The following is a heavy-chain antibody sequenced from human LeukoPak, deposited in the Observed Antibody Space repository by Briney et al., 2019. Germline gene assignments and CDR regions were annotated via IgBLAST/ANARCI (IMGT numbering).Heavy chain of an antibody. J-gene: IGHJ4*02. CDR3: ARDSTPYDSSGYCYDY. D-gene: IGHD3-22*01. Sequence: GGSLRLSCAASGFTFSSYSMNWVRQAPGEGLEWVSSISSGSSYIYYADSVKGRFSISRDNVKNSLFLQMNSLRADDTAVYYCARDSTPYDSSGYCYDYWGQGTLVTVSS. V-gene: IGHV3-21*01. CDR2: ISSGSSYI. CDR1: GFTFSSYS.